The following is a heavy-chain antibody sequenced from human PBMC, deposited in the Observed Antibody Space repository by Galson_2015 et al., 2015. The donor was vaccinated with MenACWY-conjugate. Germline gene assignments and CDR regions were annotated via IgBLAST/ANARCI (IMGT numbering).Heavy chain of an antibody. V-gene: IGHV3-74*01. Sequence: SLRLSCAGSGVRFGGGGVHWVRQAPGKGLVWVSRINSDGRSTSYADSVKGRFTISRDNAKNTLYLQMNSLRAENTAVYYCAQYHSSTSCYAGKRAWGQGTLVTVSS. CDR1: GVRFGGGG. CDR2: INSDGRST. D-gene: IGHD2-2*01. CDR3: AQYHSSTSCYAGKRA. J-gene: IGHJ5*02.